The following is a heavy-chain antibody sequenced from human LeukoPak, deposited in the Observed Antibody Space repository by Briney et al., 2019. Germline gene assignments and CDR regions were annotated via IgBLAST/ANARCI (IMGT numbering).Heavy chain of an antibody. CDR2: INHSGST. CDR3: ARGRPPGSTNRKPIKSYFDY. CDR1: GGSFSGYY. D-gene: IGHD1-26*01. V-gene: IGHV4-34*01. Sequence: PSETLSLTCAVYGGSFSGYYWSWIRQPPGKGLEWIGEINHSGSTNYNPSLKSRVTISVDTSKNQFSLKLSSVTAADTAVYYCARGRPPGSTNRKPIKSYFDYWGQGTLVTVSS. J-gene: IGHJ4*02.